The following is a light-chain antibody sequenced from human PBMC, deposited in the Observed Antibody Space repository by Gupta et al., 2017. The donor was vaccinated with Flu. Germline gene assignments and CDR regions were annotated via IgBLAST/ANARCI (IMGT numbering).Light chain of an antibody. CDR3: CSYAGSHTYV. CDR1: HSDVGAFNY. J-gene: IGLJ1*01. CDR2: DVN. Sequence: QSALTQPRSVSGSPGQSVAISCTGTHSDVGAFNYVFWYQQHPGKAPKVMIYDVNKRTSGVPDRFSGSKSGNTASLTISGLQAEDEADYYCCSYAGSHTYVFGTGTQVTVL. V-gene: IGLV2-11*01.